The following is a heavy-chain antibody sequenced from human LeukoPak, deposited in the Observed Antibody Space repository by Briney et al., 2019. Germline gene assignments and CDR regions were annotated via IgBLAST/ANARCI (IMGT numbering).Heavy chain of an antibody. CDR2: LHNSGST. V-gene: IGHV4-4*07. CDR3: ARDPLRSSFDP. Sequence: SETLSLTCTVSGGSIDTNHHWAWIRQSAGKGLEWIGRLHNSGSTNYNPSLTSRVTISVDTSKNQFSLKMTSATAADTAVYFCARDPLRSSFDPWGQGILVTVSS. J-gene: IGHJ5*02. D-gene: IGHD3-3*01. CDR1: GGSIDTNH.